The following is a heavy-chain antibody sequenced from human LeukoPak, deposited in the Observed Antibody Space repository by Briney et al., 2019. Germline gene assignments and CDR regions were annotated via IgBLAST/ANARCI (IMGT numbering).Heavy chain of an antibody. J-gene: IGHJ4*02. CDR1: GFTFSNYA. Sequence: GGSLRLSCATSGFTFSNYAMSWVRQAPGKGLEWVSVIYRGGTTYYAESVKGRFTISRDNSKNTLYLQMNSLRGEDTAVYFCVSEATYCGGDCYGYWGQGTLVTVSS. V-gene: IGHV3-53*01. CDR3: VSEATYCGGDCYGY. D-gene: IGHD2-21*02. CDR2: IYRGGTT.